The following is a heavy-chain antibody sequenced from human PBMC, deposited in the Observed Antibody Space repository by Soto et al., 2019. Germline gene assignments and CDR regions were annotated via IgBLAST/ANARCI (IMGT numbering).Heavy chain of an antibody. V-gene: IGHV4-39*01. Sequence: NPSETLSLTCTVSGGSISSSSYYWGWIRQPPGKGLEWIGSIYYSGSTYYNPSLKSRVTISVDTSKNQFSLKLSSVTAADTAVYYCARVARGSSYYYGMDVWGQGTTVTVSS. D-gene: IGHD3-10*01. CDR2: IYYSGST. CDR3: ARVARGSSYYYGMDV. CDR1: GGSISSSSYY. J-gene: IGHJ6*02.